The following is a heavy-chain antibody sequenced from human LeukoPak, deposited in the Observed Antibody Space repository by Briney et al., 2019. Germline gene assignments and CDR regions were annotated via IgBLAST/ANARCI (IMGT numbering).Heavy chain of an antibody. V-gene: IGHV1-69*06. CDR2: IIPMFGTA. CDR1: GGTFSSYA. D-gene: IGHD3-22*01. J-gene: IGHJ4*02. CDR3: ARAHDSSGYQAY. Sequence: SVKVSCKASGGTFSSYAIRWVRQAPGQGLEWMGGIIPMFGTADYAQKLQGRVTITADKSTSTAYMELSSLRSEDTAVYYCARAHDSSGYQAYWGQGTLVTVAS.